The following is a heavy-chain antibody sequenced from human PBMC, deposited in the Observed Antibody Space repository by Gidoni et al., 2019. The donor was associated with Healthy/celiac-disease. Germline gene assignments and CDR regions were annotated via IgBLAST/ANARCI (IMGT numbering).Heavy chain of an antibody. CDR3: ARVWAGGVIVLTPHFDY. CDR2: IYHSGST. CDR1: GYSISSGYY. Sequence: QVQLQESGPGLAQPSETLSLTCAVSGYSISSGYYWGWIRQPPGKGLEWIGSIYHSGSTYYNPSLKSRVTISVDTSKNQFSLKLSSVTAADTAVYYCARVWAGGVIVLTPHFDYWGQGTLVTVSS. D-gene: IGHD3-16*02. V-gene: IGHV4-38-2*01. J-gene: IGHJ4*02.